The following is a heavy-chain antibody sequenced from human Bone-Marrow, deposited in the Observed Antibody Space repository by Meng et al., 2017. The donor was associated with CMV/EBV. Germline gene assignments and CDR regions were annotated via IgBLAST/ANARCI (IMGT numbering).Heavy chain of an antibody. D-gene: IGHD3-3*01. Sequence: GESLKISCKGSGYSFTSYWIGWVRQMPGQGLEWMGLIYPGDSDTRYSLSFQGQVTISADKSISTAYLQWSSLKATDTAMYYCARGTYYDFWSVLSPSPFDDWGQGTLVTFSS. CDR2: IYPGDSDT. CDR1: GYSFTSYW. J-gene: IGHJ4*02. V-gene: IGHV5-51*01. CDR3: ARGTYYDFWSVLSPSPFDD.